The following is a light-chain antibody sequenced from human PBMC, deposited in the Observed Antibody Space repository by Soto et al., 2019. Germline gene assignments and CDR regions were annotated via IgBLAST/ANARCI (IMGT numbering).Light chain of an antibody. CDR1: QGISSY. CDR2: AAS. V-gene: IGKV1-8*01. J-gene: IGKJ1*01. CDR3: QQSYSTWP. Sequence: IRMTQSPSSFSASTGDRVTITCRASQGISSYLAWYQQKPGKAPKLLIYAASTLQSGVPSRFSGSGSGTDFTLTISSLQPEDFATYYCQQSYSTWPFGQGTKVDIK.